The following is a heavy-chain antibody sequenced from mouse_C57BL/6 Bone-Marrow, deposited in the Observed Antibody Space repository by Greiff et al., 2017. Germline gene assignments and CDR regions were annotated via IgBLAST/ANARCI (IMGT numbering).Heavy chain of an antibody. CDR1: GYTFTSYW. V-gene: IGHV1-52*01. Sequence: QVQLQQPGAELVRPGSSVKLSCKASGYTFTSYWMHWVKQRPIQGLEWIGNIDPSDSETHYNQKFKDKATLTVDKSSSTAYMQLSSLTSEDSAVYYCARDWGSNYRYFDVWGTGTTVTVSS. CDR3: ARDWGSNYRYFDV. D-gene: IGHD4-1*01. CDR2: IDPSDSET. J-gene: IGHJ1*03.